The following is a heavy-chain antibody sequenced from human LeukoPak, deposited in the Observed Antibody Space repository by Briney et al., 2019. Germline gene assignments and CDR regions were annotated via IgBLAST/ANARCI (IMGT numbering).Heavy chain of an antibody. CDR1: GFTFSSYS. CDR2: ISSSSSYI. D-gene: IGHD3-3*01. J-gene: IGHJ6*03. Sequence: PGGSLRLSCAASGFTFSSYSMNWVRQAPGKGLEWVSSISSSSSYIYYADSVKGRFTISRDNAKNSLYLQMNSLRAEDTAVYYCAVDFFPYYCMDVWGKGTTVTVSS. CDR3: AVDFFPYYCMDV. V-gene: IGHV3-21*01.